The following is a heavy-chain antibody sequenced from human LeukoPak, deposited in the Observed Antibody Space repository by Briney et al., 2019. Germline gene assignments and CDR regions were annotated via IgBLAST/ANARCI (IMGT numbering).Heavy chain of an antibody. CDR1: GGTFSSYA. D-gene: IGHD3-22*01. CDR3: ARTYYYDSSGYYNNWFDP. V-gene: IGHV1-69*05. J-gene: IGHJ5*02. Sequence: SVKVSCKASGGTFSSYAIGWVRQAPGQGLEWMGGIIPIFGTANYAQKFQGRVTITTDESTSTAYMELSSLRSEDTAVYYCARTYYYDSSGYYNNWFDPWGQGTLVTVSS. CDR2: IIPIFGTA.